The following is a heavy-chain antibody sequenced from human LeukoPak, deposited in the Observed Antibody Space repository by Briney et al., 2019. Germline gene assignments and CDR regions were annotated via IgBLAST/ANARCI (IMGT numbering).Heavy chain of an antibody. Sequence: PGGSLRLSCAASGFTFSSCGMHWGRQAPGTGLEWVAVMWYDGSRKYYADSVKGRFAISRDNSKNTQYLQMTSLRAEDTAGYYCAKDGGSGKSNYYYLDVWGKGTTVTVSS. D-gene: IGHD3-10*01. CDR2: MWYDGSRK. V-gene: IGHV3-33*06. J-gene: IGHJ6*03. CDR3: AKDGGSGKSNYYYLDV. CDR1: GFTFSSCG.